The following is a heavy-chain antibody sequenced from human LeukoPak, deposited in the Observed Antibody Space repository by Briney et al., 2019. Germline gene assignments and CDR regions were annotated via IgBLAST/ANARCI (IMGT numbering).Heavy chain of an antibody. CDR3: ARQSSDILTGYYRGPYYYYGMDV. Sequence: SETLSLTCTVSGGSISSSNYYWGWIRQPPGKGLEWIGSIYYSGSTSYNPSLKSGVTISVDTSKNQFSLKLSSVTAADTAVYYCARQSSDILTGYYRGPYYYYGMDVWGQGTTVTVSS. CDR1: GGSISSSNYY. D-gene: IGHD3-9*01. CDR2: IYYSGST. V-gene: IGHV4-39*01. J-gene: IGHJ6*02.